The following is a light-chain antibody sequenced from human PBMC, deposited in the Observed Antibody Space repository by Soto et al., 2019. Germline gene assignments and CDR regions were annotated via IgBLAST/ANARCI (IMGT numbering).Light chain of an antibody. CDR1: SSDIGNYRF. Sequence: QSVLTQPASVSGSPGQSITISCTGTSSDIGNYRFVSWYQQHPGKAPKLMIYEGSKRPSGVSNRFSGSKSGNTASLTISGLQAEDEADYYCCSYAGSSTYVFGTGTKLTVL. V-gene: IGLV2-23*01. CDR3: CSYAGSSTYV. J-gene: IGLJ1*01. CDR2: EGS.